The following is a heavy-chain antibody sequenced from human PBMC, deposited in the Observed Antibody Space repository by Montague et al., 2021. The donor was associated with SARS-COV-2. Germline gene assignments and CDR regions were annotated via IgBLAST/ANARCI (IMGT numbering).Heavy chain of an antibody. V-gene: IGHV6-1*01. CDR1: GDSVFSNIAT. D-gene: IGHD2-21*02. J-gene: IGHJ2*01. CDR2: TYYRSKWYN. Sequence: YAISGDSVFSNIATWNWIRQSPSRGLEWLGRTYYRSKWYNDYAVSVKSRVIINPDTSNNRISLQLNSVTPEDTAVYYCARAYCGGDCYFYWYFDLWGRGTLVTVSS. CDR3: ARAYCGGDCYFYWYFDL.